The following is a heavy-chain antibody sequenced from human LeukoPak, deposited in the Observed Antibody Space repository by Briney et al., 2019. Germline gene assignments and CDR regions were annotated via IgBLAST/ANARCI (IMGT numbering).Heavy chain of an antibody. CDR2: IYYSGST. V-gene: IGHV4-59*01. CDR3: ARDRAGYSSTYPDV. CDR1: GGSISSYY. D-gene: IGHD6-13*01. Sequence: PSETLSLTCTVSGGSISSYYWSWIRQPPGKGLEWIGYIYYSGSTNYNPSLKSRVTISVDTSKNQFLLKLSSVTAADTAVYYCARDRAGYSSTYPDVWGQGTTVTVSS. J-gene: IGHJ6*02.